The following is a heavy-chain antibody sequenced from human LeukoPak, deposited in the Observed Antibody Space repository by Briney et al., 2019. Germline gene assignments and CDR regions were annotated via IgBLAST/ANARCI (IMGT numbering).Heavy chain of an antibody. CDR2: ISSSDNTI. D-gene: IGHD3-22*01. J-gene: IGHJ4*02. Sequence: GGSLRLSCAASGFTFSDYYMIWIRQAPGKGLEWVSSISSSDNTIYYTDSVKGRFTISRDNSKNTLYLQMNSLRAEDTAVYYCAKVYYHDSCGYSWGQGTLVTVSS. CDR1: GFTFSDYY. V-gene: IGHV3-11*04. CDR3: AKVYYHDSCGYS.